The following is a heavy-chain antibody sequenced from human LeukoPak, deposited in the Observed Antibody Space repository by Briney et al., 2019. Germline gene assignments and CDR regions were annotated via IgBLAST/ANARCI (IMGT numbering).Heavy chain of an antibody. J-gene: IGHJ4*02. CDR1: DGSISSYY. CDR2: IHYSGST. V-gene: IGHV4-59*01. D-gene: IGHD4-23*01. Sequence: PSETLSLTCTVSDGSISSYYWSWIRLPPGKGLEWIAYIHYSGSTNYNPSLKSRVTISVDTSKNQFSLKLSSVTAADTAVYYCARVGFGGRYFDYWGQGTLVTVSS. CDR3: ARVGFGGRYFDY.